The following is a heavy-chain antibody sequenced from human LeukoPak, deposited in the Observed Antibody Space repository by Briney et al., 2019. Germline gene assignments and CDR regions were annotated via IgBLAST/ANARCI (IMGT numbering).Heavy chain of an antibody. Sequence: SQTLSLTCAISGDSVSSNSAAWNWIRPSPSRGLEWLGRTYYRSKWYNDYAVSVKSRITINPDTSKNQFSLQLNSVTPEDTAVYYCARVLRFLEWLPEGWFDPWGQGTLVTVSS. J-gene: IGHJ5*02. D-gene: IGHD3-3*01. V-gene: IGHV6-1*01. CDR2: TYYRSKWYN. CDR3: ARVLRFLEWLPEGWFDP. CDR1: GDSVSSNSAA.